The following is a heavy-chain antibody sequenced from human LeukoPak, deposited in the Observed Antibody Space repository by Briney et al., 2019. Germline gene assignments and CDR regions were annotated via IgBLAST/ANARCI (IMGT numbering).Heavy chain of an antibody. CDR3: ARNFPGRTEDV. V-gene: IGHV4-59*01. CDR1: GGSMSAYF. J-gene: IGHJ6*04. CDR2: IYHTTT. Sequence: SETLSLTCTVSGGSMSAYFWTWVRQSPGKGLEWLGYIYHTTTTYNPSLKGRVTISADMSQSQLSLKVTSVTAADTAVYYCARNFPGRTEDVWGKGTTVIVSS. D-gene: IGHD1-14*01.